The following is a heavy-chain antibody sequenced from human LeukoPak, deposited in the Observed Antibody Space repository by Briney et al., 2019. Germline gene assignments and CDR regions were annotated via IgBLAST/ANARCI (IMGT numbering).Heavy chain of an antibody. CDR3: ARDPRYGDYRFDY. J-gene: IGHJ4*02. V-gene: IGHV4-30-4*01. D-gene: IGHD4-17*01. CDR1: GGSISGGDYY. Sequence: PSQTLSLTCAVSGGSISGGDYYWGWVRHTPGEGLEWIGYIYDTGSTYYSPHLKSRATLSLDTSKNQFSLKLSSVTAADTAVYYCARDPRYGDYRFDYWGQGTLVTVSS. CDR2: IYDTGST.